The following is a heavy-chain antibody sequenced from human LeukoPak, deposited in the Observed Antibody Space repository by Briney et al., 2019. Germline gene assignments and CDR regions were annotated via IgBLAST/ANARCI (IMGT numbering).Heavy chain of an antibody. CDR2: IYTSGKT. J-gene: IGHJ4*02. Sequence: TSETLSLTCTVSGDSISSGRYYWSWVRQPAGKELEWIGRIYTSGKTDYNPYTPSLKSRVTVSLDTSKNQLSLSLTSVTAADTAMYYCARSFSGSYYFEYWGQGTLVTVSS. CDR1: GDSISSGRYY. D-gene: IGHD1-26*01. CDR3: ARSFSGSYYFEY. V-gene: IGHV4-61*02.